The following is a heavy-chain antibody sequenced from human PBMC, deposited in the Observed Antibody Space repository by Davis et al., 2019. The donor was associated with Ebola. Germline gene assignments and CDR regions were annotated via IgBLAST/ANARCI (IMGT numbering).Heavy chain of an antibody. CDR3: AKGAKYSSGWNHWFDP. CDR2: ISTSSTYI. Sequence: GESLKISCAASGFLFSSYSMNWVRQAPGKGLEWVASISTSSTYIYYADSVKGRFTISRDNSKNTLYLQMNSLRAEDTAVYYCAKGAKYSSGWNHWFDPWGQGTLVTVSS. D-gene: IGHD6-19*01. J-gene: IGHJ5*02. V-gene: IGHV3-21*01. CDR1: GFLFSSYS.